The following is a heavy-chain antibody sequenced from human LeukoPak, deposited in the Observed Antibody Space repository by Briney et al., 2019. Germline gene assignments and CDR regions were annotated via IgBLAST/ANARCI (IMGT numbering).Heavy chain of an antibody. D-gene: IGHD3-10*01. J-gene: IGHJ4*02. CDR1: GFTFSSYG. Sequence: GGSLRLSCAASGFTFSSYGMHWVRQAPGKGLEWVAVISYDGSNKYYADSVKGRFTISRDNSKNPLYLQMNSLRAEDTAVYYCARWFGELLAVDYWGQGTLVTVSS. CDR2: ISYDGSNK. V-gene: IGHV3-30*03. CDR3: ARWFGELLAVDY.